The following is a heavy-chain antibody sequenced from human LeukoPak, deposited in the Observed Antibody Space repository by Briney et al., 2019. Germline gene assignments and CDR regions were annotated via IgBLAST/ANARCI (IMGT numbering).Heavy chain of an antibody. D-gene: IGHD6-13*01. V-gene: IGHV3-53*01. J-gene: IGHJ4*02. CDR1: GFSFSNNY. CDR3: ARDPPGIAASGTYY. CDR2: IYSRGGT. Sequence: GGSLRLSCAVSGFSFSNNYMNWVRQAPGKGLEWVSLIYSRGGTSYADSVKGRFTISRDSSKNTLFLQMNSLRVEDTAVYYCARDPPGIAASGTYYWGQGTLVTVSS.